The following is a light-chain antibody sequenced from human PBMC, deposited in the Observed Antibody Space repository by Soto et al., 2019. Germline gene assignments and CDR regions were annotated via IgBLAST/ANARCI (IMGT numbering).Light chain of an antibody. J-gene: IGKJ1*01. Sequence: EIVMTPSPATLSVSPGERATLSCRASQSVSSNLAWYQQKPGQAPRLLIYGASTRATGIPARFSGSGSGTEFTLTISSLQSEDFAVYYCQQYNNWTTFGQGTKVDIK. CDR2: GAS. CDR3: QQYNNWTT. CDR1: QSVSSN. V-gene: IGKV3-15*01.